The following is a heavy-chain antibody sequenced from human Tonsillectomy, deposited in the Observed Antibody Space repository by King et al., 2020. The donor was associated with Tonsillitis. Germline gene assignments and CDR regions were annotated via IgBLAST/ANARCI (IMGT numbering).Heavy chain of an antibody. Sequence: VQLVQSGGGLVKPGGSLRLSCAASGFTFSSYSMNWVRQAPGKGLEWVSSISSSSSYIYYADSVKGRFTISRDNAKNSLYLQMNSLRAEDTAVYYCARDSRGTARGIVVVIGAFDIRGQGTMVTVSS. D-gene: IGHD3-22*01. V-gene: IGHV3-21*01. CDR3: ARDSRGTARGIVVVIGAFDI. CDR2: ISSSSSYI. J-gene: IGHJ3*02. CDR1: GFTFSSYS.